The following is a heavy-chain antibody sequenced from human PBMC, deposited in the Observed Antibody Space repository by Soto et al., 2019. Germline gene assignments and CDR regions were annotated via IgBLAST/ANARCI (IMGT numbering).Heavy chain of an antibody. CDR2: TYYRSKWYN. CDR1: GDSVSSNSAA. D-gene: IGHD6-19*01. Sequence: SQTLSLTCAISGDSVSSNSAAWNWIRQSPSRGLEWLGRTYYRSKWYNDYAISVRSRVTISPDTSKNQFSLQLTSVTPEDTAVYYRSRDRVASGRFDYWGQGTLVTVSS. V-gene: IGHV6-1*01. J-gene: IGHJ4*02. CDR3: SRDRVASGRFDY.